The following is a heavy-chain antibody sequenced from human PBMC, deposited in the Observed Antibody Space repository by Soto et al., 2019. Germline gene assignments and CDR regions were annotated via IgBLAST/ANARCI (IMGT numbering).Heavy chain of an antibody. J-gene: IGHJ5*02. CDR3: ARGEYGDFFGWFDP. CDR1: VGTFSSYA. V-gene: IGHV1-69*12. CDR2: IIPIFGTA. Sequence: QVQLVQSGAEVTKPGSSVKVSCKASVGTFSSYAITWVRHAPGQGLEWMGGIIPIFGTANYSQKFQGRVTITADESTSTAYMELSSLRSEDTAVYYCARGEYGDFFGWFDPCGQGTLVTVSS. D-gene: IGHD4-17*01.